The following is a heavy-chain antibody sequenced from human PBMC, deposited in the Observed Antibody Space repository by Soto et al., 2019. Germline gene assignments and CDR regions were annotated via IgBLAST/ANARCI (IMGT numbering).Heavy chain of an antibody. V-gene: IGHV3-23*01. Sequence: GGSLRLSCEASGLSFSSLWMTWLRQAPGKGLEWVSAISGSGGSTYYADSVKGRFTISRDNSKNTLYLQMNSLRAEDTAVYYCANTLTKTFPATPLPLRTAWGQGTLVPVPS. CDR3: ANTLTKTFPATPLPLRTA. CDR2: ISGSGGST. J-gene: IGHJ1*01. D-gene: IGHD2-2*01. CDR1: GLSFSSLW.